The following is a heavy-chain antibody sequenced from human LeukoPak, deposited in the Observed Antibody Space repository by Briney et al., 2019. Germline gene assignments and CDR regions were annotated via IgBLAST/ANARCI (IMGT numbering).Heavy chain of an antibody. D-gene: IGHD3-22*01. CDR3: ARGSIVVVRTPFYYYYYGMDV. Sequence: SVKVSRKASGGTFSSYAISWVRQAPGQGLEWMGGIIPIFGTANYAQKFQGRVTITADESTSTAYMELSSLRSEDTAVYYCARGSIVVVRTPFYYYYYGMDVWGQGTTVTVSS. CDR1: GGTFSSYA. V-gene: IGHV1-69*13. CDR2: IIPIFGTA. J-gene: IGHJ6*02.